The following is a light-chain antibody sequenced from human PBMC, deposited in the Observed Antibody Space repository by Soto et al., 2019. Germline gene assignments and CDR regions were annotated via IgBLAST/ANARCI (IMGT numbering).Light chain of an antibody. Sequence: DIQMTQSPSSLSASVGDRVTITCQASQDISNYLNWYQQKPGKAPKLLIYDASTLETGVPSRFSGSGAWTDFTFTISSLQPEDIATYYCQQYDNLPFGGGTKVEIK. V-gene: IGKV1-33*01. CDR2: DAS. CDR1: QDISNY. CDR3: QQYDNLP. J-gene: IGKJ4*01.